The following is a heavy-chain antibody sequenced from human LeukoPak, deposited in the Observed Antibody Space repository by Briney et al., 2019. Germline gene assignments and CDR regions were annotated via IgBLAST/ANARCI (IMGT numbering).Heavy chain of an antibody. Sequence: QTGGSLRLSCVASGFSFSDYWLHWVRQAPGKGLEWVSTLIGSGDYTYYADSVKGRFTISRDNSKNTLFLQMSSLRAEDTAVYYCAKQNDYLWGTYRSYFDYWGQGTLVTVSS. J-gene: IGHJ4*02. V-gene: IGHV3-23*01. CDR2: LIGSGDYT. CDR3: AKQNDYLWGTYRSYFDY. D-gene: IGHD3-16*02. CDR1: GFSFSDYW.